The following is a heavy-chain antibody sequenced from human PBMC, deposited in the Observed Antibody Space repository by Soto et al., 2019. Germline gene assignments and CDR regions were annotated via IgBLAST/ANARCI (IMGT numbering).Heavy chain of an antibody. V-gene: IGHV1-8*01. CDR1: GYTFTSYD. Sequence: ASVKVSCKASGYTFTSYDINWVRQATGQGLEWMGWMNPNSGDTGYAQKFQGRVTMTRKTSISTAYMELSSLRSEDTAVYYCARQWFGELHKIGKYYYYGMDVWGQGPTVTVSS. D-gene: IGHD3-10*01. J-gene: IGHJ6*02. CDR2: MNPNSGDT. CDR3: ARQWFGELHKIGKYYYYGMDV.